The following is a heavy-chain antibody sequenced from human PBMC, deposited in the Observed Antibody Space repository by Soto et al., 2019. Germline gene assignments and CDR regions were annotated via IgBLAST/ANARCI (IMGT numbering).Heavy chain of an antibody. J-gene: IGHJ4*02. CDR1: GFTFSDFG. D-gene: IGHD6-19*01. CDR3: ARDLVWEGTVVGGTVLDF. CDR2: IWNDGSNT. V-gene: IGHV3-33*01. Sequence: HPGGSLRLSCTASGFTFSDFGMHWVRQAPGKGLEWVAIIWNDGSNTYYGDSVKGRFTISRDNSKNTFYLHMNSVRAEDTAMYYCARDLVWEGTVVGGTVLDFWGQGTLVTVSS.